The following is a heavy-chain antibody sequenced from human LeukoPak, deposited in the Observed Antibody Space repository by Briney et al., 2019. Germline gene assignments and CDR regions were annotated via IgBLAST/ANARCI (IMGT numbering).Heavy chain of an antibody. D-gene: IGHD6-13*01. Sequence: GASVRVSCTASGYTFTSYDINWVRQATGQGLEWMGWMNPNSGNTGYTQKFQGRVTMTRNTSISTAYMELSSLRSEDTAVYYCARLNEGSSSWYWGYNWFDPWGQGTLVTVSS. V-gene: IGHV1-8*01. CDR3: ARLNEGSSSWYWGYNWFDP. J-gene: IGHJ5*02. CDR1: GYTFTSYD. CDR2: MNPNSGNT.